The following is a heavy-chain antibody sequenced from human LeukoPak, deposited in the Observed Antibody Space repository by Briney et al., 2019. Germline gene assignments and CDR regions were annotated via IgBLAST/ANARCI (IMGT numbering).Heavy chain of an antibody. CDR2: LIPIFGTA. V-gene: IGHV1-69*01. J-gene: IGHJ4*02. CDR3: ARDFYDFWSGSRMDYFDY. Sequence: VKVSCKASGGTFSSYAISCVRQAPGQGLEWMRGLIPIFGTANYAQKFQGRVTITADESTSTAYMELSSLRSEDTAVYYCARDFYDFWSGSRMDYFDYWGQGTLVTVSS. D-gene: IGHD3-3*01. CDR1: GGTFSSYA.